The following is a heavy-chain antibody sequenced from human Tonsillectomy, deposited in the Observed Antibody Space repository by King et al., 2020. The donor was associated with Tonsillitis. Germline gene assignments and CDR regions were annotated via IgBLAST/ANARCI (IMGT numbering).Heavy chain of an antibody. D-gene: IGHD3-3*01. Sequence: QVQLVESGGGLVKPGGSLRLSCAASGFTFSDYYMSWIRQAPGKGLEWVSYISSSGSTIYYADSVKGRFTISRDNAKNSLYLQMNSLRAEETAVYYCARGEERVRFLEWLPYYYYGMDVWGQGTTVTVSS. CDR1: GFTFSDYY. V-gene: IGHV3-11*01. CDR2: ISSSGSTI. CDR3: ARGEERVRFLEWLPYYYYGMDV. J-gene: IGHJ6*02.